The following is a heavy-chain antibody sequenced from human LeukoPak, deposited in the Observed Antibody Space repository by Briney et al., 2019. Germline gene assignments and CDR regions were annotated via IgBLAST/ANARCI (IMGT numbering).Heavy chain of an antibody. J-gene: IGHJ6*02. V-gene: IGHV4-30-2*01. CDR3: ARLGGKANWNYLRRPYAIDL. CDR2: IYHSGST. Sequence: SQTLSFTCPVSGGSISSGGYTWSWLRQPPGRGLEWIGYIYHSGSTYYNPSLKSRVTISVDTSKNQFSLKLSSVTAADTAVYYCARLGGKANWNYLRRPYAIDLWGQGTTVTVSS. CDR1: GGSISSGGYT. D-gene: IGHD1-7*01.